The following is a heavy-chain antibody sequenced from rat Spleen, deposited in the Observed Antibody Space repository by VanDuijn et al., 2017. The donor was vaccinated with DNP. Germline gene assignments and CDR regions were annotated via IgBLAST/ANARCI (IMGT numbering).Heavy chain of an antibody. Sequence: EVQLVESGGGSVQPGRSLKLSCAASGFTFSDYYMAWVRQAPTKGLELVAYISASGGSTSYRDSVKGRFTISRDNAKSILYLQMNSLRSEDTATYYCATQGGYYFDYWGQGVMVTVSS. D-gene: IGHD1-11*01. J-gene: IGHJ2*01. CDR3: ATQGGYYFDY. CDR1: GFTFSDYY. V-gene: IGHV5-27*01. CDR2: ISASGGST.